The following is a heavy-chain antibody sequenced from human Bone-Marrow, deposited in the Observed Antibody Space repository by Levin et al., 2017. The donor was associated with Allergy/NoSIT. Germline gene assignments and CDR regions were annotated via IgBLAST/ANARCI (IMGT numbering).Heavy chain of an antibody. D-gene: IGHD3-16*01. V-gene: IGHV3-7*01. Sequence: GGSLRLSCAASGFTFSSYWMSWVRQAPGKGLEWVANIKQDGSEKYYVDSVKGRFTISRDNAKNSLYLQMNSLRAEDTAVYYCARGLWPKVVGYFDLWGRGTLVTVSS. CDR1: GFTFSSYW. J-gene: IGHJ2*01. CDR2: IKQDGSEK. CDR3: ARGLWPKVVGYFDL.